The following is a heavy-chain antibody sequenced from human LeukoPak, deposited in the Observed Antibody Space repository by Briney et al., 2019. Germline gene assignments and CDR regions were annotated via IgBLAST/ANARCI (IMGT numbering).Heavy chain of an antibody. J-gene: IGHJ4*02. D-gene: IGHD6-13*01. CDR2: ISYDGSNK. CDR3: AKSSFNSSSSSDY. V-gene: IGHV3-30*18. CDR1: GFTFSSYG. Sequence: GGSLRLSCAASGFTFSSYGMQWVRQAPGKGLEWVAVISYDGSNKYYADPVKGRFTISRDNSKNTLYLQMNSLRAEDTAVYYCAKSSFNSSSSSDYWGQGTLVTVSS.